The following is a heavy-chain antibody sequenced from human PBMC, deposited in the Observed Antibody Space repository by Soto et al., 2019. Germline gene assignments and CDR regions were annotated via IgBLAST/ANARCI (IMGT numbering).Heavy chain of an antibody. Sequence: GGSLRLSCAASGFTFSSYAMSWVRQAPGKGLEWVSAISGSGGSTYYADCVKGWFTISRDNYKNTLYLQMNSMGAVDTAVYYCAKGIVGSDGYNLHPYYCYYDGLDVWGQGTMVTVSS. CDR2: ISGSGGST. J-gene: IGHJ6*02. D-gene: IGHD2-21*01. CDR1: GFTFSSYA. V-gene: IGHV3-23*01. CDR3: AKGIVGSDGYNLHPYYCYYDGLDV.